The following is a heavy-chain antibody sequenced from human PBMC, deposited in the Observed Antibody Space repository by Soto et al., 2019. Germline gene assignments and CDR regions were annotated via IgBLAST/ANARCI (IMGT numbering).Heavy chain of an antibody. CDR2: IYYTGST. Sequence: QVQLQESGPGLVKPSQTLSLTCTVSGGSISSGGYYWSWIRQHPGKGLEWIGYIYYTGSTSYNPSHKSRVTISVDTSENQFYLKLSSVTAADTAVYYCARSYGSGSYYFYGLDVWGQGTTATVSS. V-gene: IGHV4-31*03. CDR3: ARSYGSGSYYFYGLDV. CDR1: GGSISSGGYY. D-gene: IGHD3-10*01. J-gene: IGHJ6*02.